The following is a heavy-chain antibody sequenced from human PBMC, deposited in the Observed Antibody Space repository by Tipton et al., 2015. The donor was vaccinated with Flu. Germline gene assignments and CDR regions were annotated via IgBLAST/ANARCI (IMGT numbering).Heavy chain of an antibody. CDR3: AGEGYCSSTSCYSGRDYSYYGMDV. CDR1: GGTFSSYA. Sequence: QVQLVQSGAEVKKPGSSVKVSCKASGGTFSSYAISWVRQAPGQELEWMGGIIPIFGTANYAQKFQGRVTITADESTSTAYMELSSLRSEDTAVYYCAGEGYCSSTSCYSGRDYSYYGMDVWGQGTTVAVSS. V-gene: IGHV1-69*01. D-gene: IGHD2-2*02. CDR2: IIPIFGTA. J-gene: IGHJ6*02.